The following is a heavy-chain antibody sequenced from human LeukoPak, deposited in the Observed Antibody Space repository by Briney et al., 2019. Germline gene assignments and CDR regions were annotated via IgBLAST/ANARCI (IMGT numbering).Heavy chain of an antibody. CDR3: AKDFSSDGYNFPYYLDY. CDR1: GFTFSSYG. D-gene: IGHD5-24*01. CDR2: ISYDGSNK. V-gene: IGHV3-30*18. Sequence: PGRSLRLSCAASGFTFSSYGMHWVRQAPGKGLEWVAVISYDGSNKYYADSVKGRFTISRDNSKNTLYLQMNSLRAEDTAVYYCAKDFSSDGYNFPYYLDYWGQGTLVTVSS. J-gene: IGHJ4*02.